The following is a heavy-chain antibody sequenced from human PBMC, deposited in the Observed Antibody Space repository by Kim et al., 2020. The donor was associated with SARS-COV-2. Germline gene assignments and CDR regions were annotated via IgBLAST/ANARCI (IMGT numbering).Heavy chain of an antibody. V-gene: IGHV1-3*01. CDR2: INPANGNT. J-gene: IGHJ3*01. D-gene: IGHD3-3*01. CDR1: GYSFTNYV. Sequence: ASVKVSCKASGYSFTNYVLHWVRQAPGQRLEWVAWINPANGNTKYSERFQGRVTITRDTSATTAFLEVSGLTSEDTAMYFCARVLSAYHRSYAFDVWGQGTIVTVSS. CDR3: ARVLSAYHRSYAFDV.